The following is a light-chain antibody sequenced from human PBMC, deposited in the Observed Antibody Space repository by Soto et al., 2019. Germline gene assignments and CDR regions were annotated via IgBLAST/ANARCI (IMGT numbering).Light chain of an antibody. Sequence: EIVLTQSPGTLSLSPGERATLSCRASQTISYNNLAWYQQRPGQAPRLLIFVASSRATGIPDRFSGGGSGTDFTLTISRLEPEDFAVYYCQQYGSSLWTFGQGTKVEIK. CDR1: QTISYNN. CDR3: QQYGSSLWT. V-gene: IGKV3-20*01. J-gene: IGKJ1*01. CDR2: VAS.